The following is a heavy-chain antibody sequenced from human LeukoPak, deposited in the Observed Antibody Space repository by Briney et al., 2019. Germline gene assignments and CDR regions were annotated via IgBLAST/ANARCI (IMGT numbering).Heavy chain of an antibody. J-gene: IGHJ4*02. CDR2: FDPEDGET. Sequence: ASVKVSCKVSGYTLTELSMHWVRQAPGKGLEWMGGFDPEDGETIYAQKFQGRVTMTEDTSTDTAYMELRSLRSDDTAVYYCARDVWRLGFRGSSGRDYWGQGTLVTVSS. CDR3: ARDVWRLGFRGSSGRDY. D-gene: IGHD3-16*01. V-gene: IGHV1-24*01. CDR1: GYTLTELS.